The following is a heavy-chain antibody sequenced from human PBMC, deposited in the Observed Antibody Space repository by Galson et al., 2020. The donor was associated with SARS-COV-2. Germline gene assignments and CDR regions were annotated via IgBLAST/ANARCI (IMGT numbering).Heavy chain of an antibody. CDR3: AKGDSCWSYFCYDLDF. J-gene: IGHJ6*03. D-gene: IGHD6-13*01. V-gene: IGHV3-23*01. CDR2: ISGSGGST. CDR1: GFTFSSYA. Sequence: GGSLRLSCAASGFTFSSYAMRWVRQAPGKGLEWVSAISGSGGSTYYADSVKGRFTISRDNAKNTPYLQMNSLRAEDTAVYYCAKGDSCWSYFCYDLDFWGKGTTVTVSS.